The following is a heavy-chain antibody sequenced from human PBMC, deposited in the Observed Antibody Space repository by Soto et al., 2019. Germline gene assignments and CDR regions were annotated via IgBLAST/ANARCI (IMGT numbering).Heavy chain of an antibody. CDR1: VFTFSSYA. CDR2: VSARGDST. V-gene: IGHV3-23*01. J-gene: IGHJ2*01. Sequence: GGSLRLSCAASVFTFSSYAMGWVRQTPGKGLEWVSAVSARGDSTYSADYVKGRFTISRDNSRNTLYLQMNGLRAEDTALYYCAKDASSGITSFDLWGRGTLVSVSS. D-gene: IGHD3-3*01. CDR3: AKDASSGITSFDL.